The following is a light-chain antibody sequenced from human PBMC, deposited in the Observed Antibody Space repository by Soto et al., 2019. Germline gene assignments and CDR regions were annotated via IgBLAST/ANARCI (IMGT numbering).Light chain of an antibody. V-gene: IGLV2-14*01. Sequence: QSALTQPASVSGSPGQSITISCTGTSGDIGSYNRVSWYQQHPGKAPKLIICEVTDRPSGVSNRFSGSKSGNTASLTISGLQAEDEAEYYCSSYTNINTRACVFGTGTKLTVL. J-gene: IGLJ1*01. CDR2: EVT. CDR1: SGDIGSYNR. CDR3: SSYTNINTRACV.